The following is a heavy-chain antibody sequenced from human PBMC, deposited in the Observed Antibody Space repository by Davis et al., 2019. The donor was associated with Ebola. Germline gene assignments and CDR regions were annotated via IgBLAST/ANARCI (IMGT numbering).Heavy chain of an antibody. V-gene: IGHV4-34*01. Sequence: PSETLSLTCAVYGGSFSGYYWSWIRQPPGKGLEWIGEINHSGSTNYNPSLKSRVTISVDTSKNQFSLKLNSVTAADTAVYYCATEWGGGYSYGPNWGQGTLVTVSS. J-gene: IGHJ4*02. CDR2: INHSGST. CDR1: GGSFSGYY. CDR3: ATEWGGGYSYGPN. D-gene: IGHD5-18*01.